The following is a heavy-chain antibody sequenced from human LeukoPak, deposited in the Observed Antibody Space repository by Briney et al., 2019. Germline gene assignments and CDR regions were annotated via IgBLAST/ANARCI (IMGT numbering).Heavy chain of an antibody. CDR3: VSGSPAGDY. CDR2: ISSSSRYI. J-gene: IGHJ4*02. V-gene: IGHV3-21*01. Sequence: GGSLRLSCAASGFTFSSFSMNWVRQAPGKGLEWVSYISSSSRYIYYADSVKGRFTISRDNAKISLFLQMNSLRAEDTAVYYCVSGSPAGDYWGQGTLVTVSS. CDR1: GFTFSSFS. D-gene: IGHD1-26*01.